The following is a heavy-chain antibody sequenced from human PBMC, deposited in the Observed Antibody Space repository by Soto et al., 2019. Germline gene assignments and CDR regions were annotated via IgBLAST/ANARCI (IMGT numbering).Heavy chain of an antibody. J-gene: IGHJ6*02. D-gene: IGHD5-12*01. Sequence: ASVKVSCKASGYTFTSYAMHWVRQAPGQGLEWLGWINGDNGNTKYAQQFQGRVTLTRDTSTSTAYMDLRSLRSDDTAVYYCAREGVAPYYYYGMDVWGQGTPVTVSS. V-gene: IGHV1-3*01. CDR2: INGDNGNT. CDR1: GYTFTSYA. CDR3: AREGVAPYYYYGMDV.